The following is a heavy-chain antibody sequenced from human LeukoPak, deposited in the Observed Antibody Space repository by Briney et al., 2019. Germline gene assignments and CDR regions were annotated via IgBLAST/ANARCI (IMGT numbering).Heavy chain of an antibody. V-gene: IGHV3-23*01. CDR3: AKDYSDSRVGDVFLEY. D-gene: IGHD1-26*01. CDR2: ITSGFTA. J-gene: IGHJ4*02. CDR1: GFTFSSYS. Sequence: PGGSLRLSCAASGFTFSSYSMNWVRQAPGKGLEWVSGITSGFTAHYADSVKGRFTISRDNFRNTFHLQMNSLRAEDTAVYYCAKDYSDSRVGDVFLEYWGQGTLVTVSS.